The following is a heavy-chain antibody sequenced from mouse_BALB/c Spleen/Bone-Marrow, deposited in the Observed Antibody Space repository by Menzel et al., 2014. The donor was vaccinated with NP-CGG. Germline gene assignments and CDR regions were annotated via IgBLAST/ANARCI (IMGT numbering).Heavy chain of an antibody. D-gene: IGHD2-1*01. V-gene: IGHV1S81*02. CDR1: GYTFTNYY. CDR2: INPSNGGT. CDR3: TRSGNYLFAY. Sequence: QVQLQQSGAELVKPGASVRLSCKASGYTFTNYYMYWVKQGPGQGLERIGEINPSNGGTNFNEKFKSKATLTVDKSSNTTYMQLSSLTSEDSAVYYCTRSGNYLFAYWGQGTLVTVSA. J-gene: IGHJ3*01.